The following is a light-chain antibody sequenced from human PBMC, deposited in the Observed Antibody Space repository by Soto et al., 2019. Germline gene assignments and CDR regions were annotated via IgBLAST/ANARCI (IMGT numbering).Light chain of an antibody. V-gene: IGKV1-39*01. CDR1: QTISDY. CDR2: AAS. Sequence: DIQLTQSPSSLSASVGDRVTITCRAGQTISDYLNWYQQKPGTAPKLLIYAASTLQSGVPSRFSGSRSGTDFTLTISSLRPEDVATYYCQQTFSAPSITFGQGTRLEIK. J-gene: IGKJ5*01. CDR3: QQTFSAPSIT.